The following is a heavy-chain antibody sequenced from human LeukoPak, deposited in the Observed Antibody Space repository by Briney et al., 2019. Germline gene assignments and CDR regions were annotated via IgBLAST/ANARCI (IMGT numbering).Heavy chain of an antibody. CDR2: ISSSSSYI. CDR3: ARAYPPGYSSGWYFDY. CDR1: GFTFSSYS. V-gene: IGHV3-21*01. J-gene: IGHJ4*02. D-gene: IGHD6-19*01. Sequence: NPGGSLRLSCAASGFTFSSYSMNWVRQAPGKGLEWVSSISSSSSYIYYADSVKGRFTISRDNAKNSLYLQMNSLRAEDTAVYYCARAYPPGYSSGWYFDYWGQGTLVTVSS.